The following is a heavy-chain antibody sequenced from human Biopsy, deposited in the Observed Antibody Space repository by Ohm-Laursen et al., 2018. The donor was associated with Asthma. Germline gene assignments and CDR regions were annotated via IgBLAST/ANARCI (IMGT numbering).Heavy chain of an antibody. CDR1: GFPFSDYY. J-gene: IGHJ4*02. CDR3: ARVWQLATLDY. Sequence: GSLRLSCAASGFPFSDYYMSWIRQAPGKGLEWVSCISSSGATIYYADSVRGRFTISRDNAKNSLYLQMNSLRAEDTAVYYCARVWQLATLDYWGQGTLVTVSS. V-gene: IGHV3-11*04. CDR2: ISSSGATI. D-gene: IGHD6-13*01.